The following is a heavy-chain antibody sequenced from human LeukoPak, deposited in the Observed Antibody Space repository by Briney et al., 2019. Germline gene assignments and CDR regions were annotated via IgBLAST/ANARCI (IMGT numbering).Heavy chain of an antibody. Sequence: ASVTVSFKASGYTFTSYGISWVRQAPGQGLEWMGWISAYNGNTNYAQKLQGRVTMTTDTSTSTAYMELRSLRSDDTAVYYCARVDGYCSGGSGIFCGWFDPWGQGTLVTVSS. CDR2: ISAYNGNT. J-gene: IGHJ5*02. V-gene: IGHV1-18*01. D-gene: IGHD2-15*01. CDR3: ARVDGYCSGGSGIFCGWFDP. CDR1: GYTFTSYG.